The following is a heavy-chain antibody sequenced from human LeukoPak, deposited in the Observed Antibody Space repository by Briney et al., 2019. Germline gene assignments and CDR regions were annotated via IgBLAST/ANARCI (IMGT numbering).Heavy chain of an antibody. J-gene: IGHJ5*02. CDR1: GGSISSSNW. D-gene: IGHD6-13*01. CDR2: IYHSGST. CDR3: ARSGYIPPSPPGWFDP. Sequence: SETLSLTCAVSGGSISSSNWWSWVRQPPGKGLEWIGEIYHSGSTNYNPSLKSRVTISVDKSKNQFSLKLSSVTAADTAVYYCARSGYIPPSPPGWFDPWGQGTLVTVSS. V-gene: IGHV4-4*02.